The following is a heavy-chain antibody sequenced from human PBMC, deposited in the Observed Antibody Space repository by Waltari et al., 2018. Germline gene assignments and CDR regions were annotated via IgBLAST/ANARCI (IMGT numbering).Heavy chain of an antibody. CDR1: GYTFTDAS. CDR2: VDPEDGET. J-gene: IGHJ4*02. D-gene: IGHD6-13*01. V-gene: IGHV1-69-2*01. Sequence: VLLVQSGADVTKPGASVKVSCKASGYTFTDASMHWVQKAPGKGLEWMGRVDPEDGETIYAEKFQGRVTITADTSTDTAYIELSSLRSEDTAVYYCAIFRIAAAGHFDYWGQGTLVTVSS. CDR3: AIFRIAAAGHFDY.